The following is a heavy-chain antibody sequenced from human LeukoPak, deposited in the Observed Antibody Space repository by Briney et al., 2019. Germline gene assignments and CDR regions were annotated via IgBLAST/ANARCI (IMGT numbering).Heavy chain of an antibody. J-gene: IGHJ4*02. Sequence: ASVKVSCKASGYTFSSYGISWVRQAPGQGLEWMGWISAYNGNRNYAQKLQGRVTMTTDTSTSTAYMELRSLRSDDTAVYYCARDLYYYDSSGYSPQDYWGQGTLVTVS. D-gene: IGHD3-22*01. CDR1: GYTFSSYG. V-gene: IGHV1-18*01. CDR2: ISAYNGNR. CDR3: ARDLYYYDSSGYSPQDY.